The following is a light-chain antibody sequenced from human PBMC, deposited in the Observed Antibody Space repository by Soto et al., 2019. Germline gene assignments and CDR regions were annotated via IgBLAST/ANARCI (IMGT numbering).Light chain of an antibody. CDR2: EVS. CDR1: SSDVGAYKY. CDR3: SSHAGSNSVSV. V-gene: IGLV2-8*01. J-gene: IGLJ3*02. Sequence: QSVLTQPPSASGSPGQSVTISCTGTSSDVGAYKYVSWYQQHPSKAPKVMIYEVSKRPSGVPDRFSGSKSGNTASLTVSGLQAEDEADYYCSSHAGSNSVSVFGGGTKLTVL.